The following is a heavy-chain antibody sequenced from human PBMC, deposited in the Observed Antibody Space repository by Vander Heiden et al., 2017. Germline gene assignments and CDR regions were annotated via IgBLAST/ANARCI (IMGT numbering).Heavy chain of an antibody. CDR3: ARAGYYREDY. V-gene: IGHV3-74*01. CDR2: LNPDGTST. Sequence: EVQLVESGGGLVQPGGSLRLSCAASGFTFSSYWMHWVRQAPGKGLVWVSRLNPDGTSTSYAESLKGRFTTSRDNTKNTLYLQMNSLGAEDTAVYYCARAGYYREDYWGQGTLVTVSS. CDR1: GFTFSSYW. D-gene: IGHD3-10*01. J-gene: IGHJ4*02.